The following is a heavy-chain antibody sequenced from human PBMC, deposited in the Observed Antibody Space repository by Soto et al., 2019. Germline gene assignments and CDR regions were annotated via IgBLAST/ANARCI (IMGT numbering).Heavy chain of an antibody. D-gene: IGHD3-22*01. CDR3: ARGGQNGYYDSRAMVDY. J-gene: IGHJ4*02. Sequence: ASVKVSCKASGYTFTSYGISWVRQAPGQGLEWMGWIGAYNGNTNYAQKLQGRVTMTTDTSTSTAYMELRSLRSDDTAVYYCARGGQNGYYDSRAMVDYWGQGTLVTVSS. V-gene: IGHV1-18*01. CDR1: GYTFTSYG. CDR2: IGAYNGNT.